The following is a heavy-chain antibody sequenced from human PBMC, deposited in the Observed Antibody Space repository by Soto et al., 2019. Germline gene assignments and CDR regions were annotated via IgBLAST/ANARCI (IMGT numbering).Heavy chain of an antibody. J-gene: IGHJ5*02. D-gene: IGHD4-17*01. CDR1: GGSITSSGFW. CDR3: AKRAYGDPFDP. V-gene: IGHV4-39*01. Sequence: HLQLQESGPGVVKASETLSLTCAVSGGSITSSGFWWGWIRQPPGKGLEWIATIYDTGNTFYNPSLRSRVTISADTSKNQFALNLNSVTAADTALYYCAKRAYGDPFDPWGQGTLVTVSS. CDR2: IYDTGNT.